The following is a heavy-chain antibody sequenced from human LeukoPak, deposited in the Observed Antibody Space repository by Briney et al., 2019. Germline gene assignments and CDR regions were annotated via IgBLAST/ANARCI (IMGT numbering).Heavy chain of an antibody. J-gene: IGHJ4*02. CDR3: ARDLYTSYYHSSGDDFDY. CDR1: GFTPGGFS. Sequence: PRRSLTPSCEASGFTPGGFSMGWVRQAPGKGLVWVSRISTDGRPTSYAGSVKDRLTTSRHNAKHTLYLQMSSLRAEDTAVYYCARDLYTSYYHSSGDDFDYWGQGSLVTVSS. D-gene: IGHD3-22*01. CDR2: ISTDGRPT. V-gene: IGHV3-74*01.